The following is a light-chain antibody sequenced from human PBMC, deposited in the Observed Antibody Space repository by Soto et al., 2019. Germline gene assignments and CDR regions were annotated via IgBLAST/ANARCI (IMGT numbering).Light chain of an antibody. CDR2: EVS. J-gene: IGLJ1*01. V-gene: IGLV2-14*01. CDR1: SSDVGGYNY. Sequence: SVLTHPASVSWSPGQSITISCTGTSSDVGGYNYVSWYQQHPGKAPKLMIYEVSNRPSGVSNRFSGSKSGNTASLTISGLQAEDEADYYCSSYTSSSTYVFGTGTKVTVL. CDR3: SSYTSSSTYV.